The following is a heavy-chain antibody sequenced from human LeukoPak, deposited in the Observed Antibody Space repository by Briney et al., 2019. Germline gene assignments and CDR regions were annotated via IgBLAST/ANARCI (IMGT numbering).Heavy chain of an antibody. CDR1: GYTFTSYG. Sequence: GASVKVSCKASGYTFTSYGISWVRQAPGQGLEWMGWISAYNGNTNYAQKLQGRVTMTTDTSTSTAYMELRSLGSDDTAVYYCARGGCSSTSCYLAYGMDVWGQGTTVTVSS. V-gene: IGHV1-18*01. CDR2: ISAYNGNT. D-gene: IGHD2-2*01. J-gene: IGHJ6*02. CDR3: ARGGCSSTSCYLAYGMDV.